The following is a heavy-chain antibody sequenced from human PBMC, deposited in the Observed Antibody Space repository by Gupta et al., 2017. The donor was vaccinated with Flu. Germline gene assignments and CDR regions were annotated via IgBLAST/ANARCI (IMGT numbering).Heavy chain of an antibody. V-gene: IGHV1-2*02. J-gene: IGHJ4*02. CDR2: INPNSGGT. CDR1: GYTFTGYS. D-gene: IGHD6-25*01. Sequence: QVQLVQSGAEVKKPGASVKVSCKASGYTFTGYSMHWVRQAPGQGLEWMGWINPNSGGTNYAQKFQGRVTMTRDTSISTAYMELSRLRSDDTAVYYCARYGVGGRLRGTFDYWGQGTLVTVSS. CDR3: ARYGVGGRLRGTFDY.